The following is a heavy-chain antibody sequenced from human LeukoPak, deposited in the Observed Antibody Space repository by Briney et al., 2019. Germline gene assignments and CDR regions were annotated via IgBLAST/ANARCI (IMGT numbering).Heavy chain of an antibody. Sequence: PGGSLRLSCAASGFTFSSYGMHWVRQAPGKGLEWVAVISYDGSNKYYADSVKGRFTISRDNSKNTLYLQMNSLRAEDTAVYYCAKDYCSGGSCYSFDYWGQGTLVTVSS. J-gene: IGHJ4*02. V-gene: IGHV3-30*18. CDR2: ISYDGSNK. D-gene: IGHD2-15*01. CDR3: AKDYCSGGSCYSFDY. CDR1: GFTFSSYG.